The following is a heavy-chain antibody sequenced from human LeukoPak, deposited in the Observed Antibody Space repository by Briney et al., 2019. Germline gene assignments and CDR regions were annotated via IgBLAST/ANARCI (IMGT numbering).Heavy chain of an antibody. V-gene: IGHV3-30*04. J-gene: IGHJ5*02. D-gene: IGHD2-15*01. CDR3: AKKVLATSGQNWFDP. CDR1: GFTFSSYA. CDR2: ISYDGSNK. Sequence: PGGSLRLSCAASGFTFSSYAMHWVRQAPGKGLEWVAVISYDGSNKYYADSVKGRFTISRDNSKNTLYLQMNSLTAEDTAVYFCAKKVLATSGQNWFDPWGQGTLVTVSS.